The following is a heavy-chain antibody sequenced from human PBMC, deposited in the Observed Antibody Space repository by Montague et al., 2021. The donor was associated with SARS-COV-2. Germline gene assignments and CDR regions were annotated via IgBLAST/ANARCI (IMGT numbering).Heavy chain of an antibody. CDR2: IDYGGSP. J-gene: IGHJ1*01. V-gene: IGHV4-61*01. CDR1: GGSVSSGNYH. D-gene: IGHD3-10*01. CDR3: ATSWQGGSGCGY. Sequence: SETLSLTCTVSGGSVSSGNYHWSWIRQPPGKGLEWLGYIDYGGSPKYSPSLNSRVTISLDTSMNQLSLGLNSATAADTAVYYCATSWQGGSGCGYWGQDTLVTV.